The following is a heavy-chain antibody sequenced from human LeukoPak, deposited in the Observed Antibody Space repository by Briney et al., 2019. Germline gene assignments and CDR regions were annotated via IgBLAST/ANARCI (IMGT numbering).Heavy chain of an antibody. CDR2: ISGSGGNT. CDR3: AKGTGSCYGLCYYYYGMDV. J-gene: IGHJ6*02. CDR1: GFIFSSYS. V-gene: IGHV3-23*01. Sequence: GGSLRLSCAASGFIFSSYSMSWVRQAPGKGLEWVSVISGSGGNTYYADSVKGRFTISRDNSKNTLYLQMNSLRAEDTAVYYCAKGTGSCYGLCYYYYGMDVWGQGTTVTVS. D-gene: IGHD2-2*01.